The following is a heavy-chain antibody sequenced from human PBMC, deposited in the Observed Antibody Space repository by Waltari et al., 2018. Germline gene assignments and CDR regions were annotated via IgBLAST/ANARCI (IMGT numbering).Heavy chain of an antibody. J-gene: IGHJ3*02. Sequence: QVQLQESGPGLVKPSETLSLTCTVSGGSISSYYWTWIRQPAGKGLEWIGRIYTSGSTNYNPSLKSRVTMSVDTSKNQFSLKLSSVTAADTAVYYCARAMDTAMDDAFDIWGQGTMVTVSS. CDR3: ARAMDTAMDDAFDI. D-gene: IGHD5-18*01. V-gene: IGHV4-4*07. CDR1: GGSISSYY. CDR2: IYTSGST.